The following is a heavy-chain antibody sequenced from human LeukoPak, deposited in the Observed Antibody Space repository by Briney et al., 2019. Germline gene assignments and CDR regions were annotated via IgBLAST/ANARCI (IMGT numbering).Heavy chain of an antibody. D-gene: IGHD3-22*01. CDR3: ARVTYDSSGYYIDFDY. Sequence: KPGGSLRLSCAASGFTFSSYSMKWVRQAPGKGLEWVSSISSSSSYIYYADSVKGRFTISRDNAKNSLYLQMNSLRAEDTAVYYCARVTYDSSGYYIDFDYWGQGTLVTVSS. CDR2: ISSSSSYI. CDR1: GFTFSSYS. V-gene: IGHV3-21*01. J-gene: IGHJ4*02.